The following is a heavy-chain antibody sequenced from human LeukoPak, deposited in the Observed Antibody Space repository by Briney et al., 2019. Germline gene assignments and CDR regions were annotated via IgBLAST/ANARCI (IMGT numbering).Heavy chain of an antibody. CDR3: ARLDYGSGSYYWSHFYYGMDV. J-gene: IGHJ6*02. CDR2: IYYSGST. Sequence: SETLSLTCAVSGGSISSSSYYWGWIRQPPGKGLEWIGSIYYSGSTYYNPSLKSRVTISVDTSKNQFSLKLSSVTAADTAVYYCARLDYGSGSYYWSHFYYGMDVWGQGTTVTVSS. V-gene: IGHV4-39*01. CDR1: GGSISSSSYY. D-gene: IGHD3-10*01.